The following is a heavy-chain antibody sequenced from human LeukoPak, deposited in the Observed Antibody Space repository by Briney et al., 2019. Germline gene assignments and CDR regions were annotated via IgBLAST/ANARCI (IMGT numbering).Heavy chain of an antibody. CDR3: ARGGRGGPFDY. D-gene: IGHD3-10*01. CDR1: GFTFSSYD. J-gene: IGHJ4*02. CDR2: IGTAGDT. V-gene: IGHV3-13*01. Sequence: GGSLRLSCAASGFTFSSYDMHWVRQATGKGLEWVSAIGTAGDTYYPGFVKGRFTISRENAKNSLYLQMNSLRAGDTAVYYCARGGRGGPFDYWGQGTLVTVSS.